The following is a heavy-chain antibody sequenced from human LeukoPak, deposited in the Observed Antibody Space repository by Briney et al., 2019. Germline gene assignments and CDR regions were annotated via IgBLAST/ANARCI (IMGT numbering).Heavy chain of an antibody. D-gene: IGHD3-3*01. CDR1: GGSISSHY. V-gene: IGHV4-59*11. CDR2: IYYSGST. Sequence: SETLSLTCTVSGGSISSHYWSWIRQPPGKGLEWIGYIYYSGSTNYNPSLKSRVTISVDTSKNQFSLKLSSVTAADTAVYYCARGLHGWSVSGYDYWGQGTLVTVSS. J-gene: IGHJ4*02. CDR3: ARGLHGWSVSGYDY.